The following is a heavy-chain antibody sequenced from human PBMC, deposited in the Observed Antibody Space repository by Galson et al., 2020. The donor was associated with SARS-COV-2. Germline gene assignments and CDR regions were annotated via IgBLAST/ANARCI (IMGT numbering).Heavy chain of an antibody. Sequence: GEYLKISCAASGFTFSDHAIHWVRQAPGKGLEWVAQIFYDGSYKYYGDSVKGRFTISRDSSKNMVYLQMNNLKVDDTAVYYCARDGQLSSGWAFDDWGQGTLVAVSS. CDR1: GFTFSDHA. CDR3: ARDGQLSSGWAFDD. J-gene: IGHJ4*02. V-gene: IGHV3-33*01. D-gene: IGHD6-19*01. CDR2: IFYDGSYK.